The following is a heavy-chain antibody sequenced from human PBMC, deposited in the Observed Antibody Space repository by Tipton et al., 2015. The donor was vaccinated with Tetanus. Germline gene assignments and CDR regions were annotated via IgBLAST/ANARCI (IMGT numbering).Heavy chain of an antibody. CDR2: ISYDGSNK. D-gene: IGHD4-17*01. V-gene: IGHV3-30*18. CDR3: AKDSPGDYDY. J-gene: IGHJ4*02. CDR1: GFTFSSYG. Sequence: CAASGFTFSSYGMHWVRQAPGKGLEWVAVISYDGSNKYYADSVKGRFTISRDNSKNTLYLQMNSLRAEDTAVYYCAKDSPGDYDYWGQGTLVTVSS.